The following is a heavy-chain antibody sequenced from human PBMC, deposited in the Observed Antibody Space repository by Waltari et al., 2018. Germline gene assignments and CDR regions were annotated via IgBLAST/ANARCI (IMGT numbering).Heavy chain of an antibody. D-gene: IGHD2-2*01. CDR2: IYTSGST. Sequence: QVQLQESGPGLVKPSQTLSLTCTVSGGPISSGSYYWSWIRQPAGKGLEWIGRIYTSGSTNYNPSLKSRVTISVDTSKNQFSLKLSSVTAADTAVYYCARDKRCSSTSCYQGWFDPWGQGTLVTVSS. V-gene: IGHV4-61*02. CDR1: GGPISSGSYY. J-gene: IGHJ5*02. CDR3: ARDKRCSSTSCYQGWFDP.